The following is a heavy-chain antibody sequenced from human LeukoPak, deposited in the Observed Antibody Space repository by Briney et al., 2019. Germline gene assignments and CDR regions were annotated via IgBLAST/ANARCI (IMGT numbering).Heavy chain of an antibody. J-gene: IGHJ5*02. V-gene: IGHV3-11*01. CDR2: ISSSGSTI. CDR3: ARENPGVGFPSERNWFDP. D-gene: IGHD3-3*01. Sequence: RGSLRLSCAASGFTFSDYYMSWIRQAPGKGLEWVSYISSSGSTIYYADSVKGRFTISRDNAKNSLYLQMNSLRAEDTAVYYCARENPGVGFPSERNWFDPWGQGTLVTVSS. CDR1: GFTFSDYY.